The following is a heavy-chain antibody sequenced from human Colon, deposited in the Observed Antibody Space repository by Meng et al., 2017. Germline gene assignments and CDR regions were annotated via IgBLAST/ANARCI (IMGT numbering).Heavy chain of an antibody. CDR3: VRERGSYSGGEFEY. V-gene: IGHV4-39*07. D-gene: IGHD3-22*01. CDR1: GDSISGSRYY. CDR2: IFYSGRT. J-gene: IGHJ4*02. Sequence: SETLSLTCNVSGDSISGSRYYWGWIRQSPGKGLEYIATIFYSGRTYYNPSFKSRVTMSVDTTNNQFSHKLSSVTAADTAVYYCVRERGSYSGGEFEYWGQGTLVTVSS.